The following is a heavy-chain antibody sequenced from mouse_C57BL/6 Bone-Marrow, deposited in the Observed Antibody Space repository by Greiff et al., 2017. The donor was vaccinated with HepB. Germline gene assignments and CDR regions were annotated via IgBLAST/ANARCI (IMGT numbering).Heavy chain of an antibody. V-gene: IGHV1-80*01. D-gene: IGHD2-2*01. CDR1: GYAFSSYW. Sequence: VQLQQSGASVKISCKASGYAFSSYWMNWVKQRPGKGLEWIGQIYPGDGDTNYNGKFKGKATLTADKSSSTAYMQLSSLTSEDSAVYFCASYGFDYWGQGTTLTVSS. CDR3: ASYGFDY. J-gene: IGHJ2*01. CDR2: IYPGDGDT.